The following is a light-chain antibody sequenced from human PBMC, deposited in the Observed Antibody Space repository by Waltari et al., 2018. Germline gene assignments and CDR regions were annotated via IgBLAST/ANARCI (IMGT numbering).Light chain of an antibody. CDR2: EGT. J-gene: IGLJ2*01. CDR1: SSDAGSYNF. V-gene: IGLV2-23*01. CDR3: CSYASGSTII. Sequence: QSALTQPASVSGSPGQSITISCTGTSSDAGSYNFVSWFQRHPGKAPELLIYEGTKRPSGVSNRFSGSKSGNTASLTISGLQAEDEADYYCCSYASGSTIIFGGGTKLTVL.